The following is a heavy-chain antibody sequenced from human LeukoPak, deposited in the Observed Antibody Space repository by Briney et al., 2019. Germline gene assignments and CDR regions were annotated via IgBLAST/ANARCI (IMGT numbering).Heavy chain of an antibody. V-gene: IGHV1-2*02. CDR2: INPNSGGT. CDR1: GYTFTGYY. J-gene: IGHJ4*02. Sequence: ASVKVSCKASGYTFTGYYMHWVRQAPGQGLEWMGWINPNSGGTNYAQKFQGRVTMTRDTSISTAYMELSRLRSDDTAVYYCAREFSNYYGSSGYSPDYFDYWGQGTLVTVSS. D-gene: IGHD3-22*01. CDR3: AREFSNYYGSSGYSPDYFDY.